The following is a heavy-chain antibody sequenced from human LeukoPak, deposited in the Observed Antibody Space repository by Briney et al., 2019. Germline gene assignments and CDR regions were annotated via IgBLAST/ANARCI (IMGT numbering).Heavy chain of an antibody. J-gene: IGHJ4*02. CDR1: GYSISSGYY. D-gene: IGHD3-16*01. CDR3: ARDMNPTHYFDY. V-gene: IGHV4-38-2*02. Sequence: SETLSLTCNVSGYSISSGYYWAWIRQAPGKGLEWIGSIYHSGYTHYNPSLKGRVTISVDTSKNDFSLKQSSVAAADTAIYYCARDMNPTHYFDYWGQGTLVTVSS. CDR2: IYHSGYT.